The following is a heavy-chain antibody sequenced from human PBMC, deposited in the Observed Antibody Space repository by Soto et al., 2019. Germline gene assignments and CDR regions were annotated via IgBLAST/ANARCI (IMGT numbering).Heavy chain of an antibody. CDR3: AKANNGYYFDY. J-gene: IGHJ4*02. D-gene: IGHD2-8*01. Sequence: QVQLLESGGGVVQPGRSLRLSCAAPGFTFSSYAMHWVRQAPGKGLEWVAVISYDGSNKYYADFVKGRFTISRDNSKNTLYLQMSSLRAEDTAVYYCAKANNGYYFDYWGQGTLVTVSS. V-gene: IGHV3-30-3*01. CDR1: GFTFSSYA. CDR2: ISYDGSNK.